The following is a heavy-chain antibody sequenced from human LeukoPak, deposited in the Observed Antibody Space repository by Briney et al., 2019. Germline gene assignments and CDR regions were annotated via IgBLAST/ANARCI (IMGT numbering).Heavy chain of an antibody. V-gene: IGHV3-7*01. J-gene: IGHJ4*02. Sequence: GGSLRLSCAASGFIFTTYWMTWVRQAPGKGLEWVANIKQDGSEKYYVDSVKGRFTISRGNAKNSLYLQMNSLRAEDTAVYYCARDRVFSRYWGQGTLVTVSS. CDR1: GFIFTTYW. CDR2: IKQDGSEK. CDR3: ARDRVFSRY. D-gene: IGHD2-8*01.